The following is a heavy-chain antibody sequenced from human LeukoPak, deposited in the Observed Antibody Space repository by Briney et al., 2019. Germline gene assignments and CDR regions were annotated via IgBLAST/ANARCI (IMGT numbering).Heavy chain of an antibody. V-gene: IGHV3-73*01. D-gene: IGHD2-21*01. CDR3: TIVGYMDV. J-gene: IGHJ6*03. CDR2: IRSKANSYAT. Sequence: PGGSLKLSCAASGFTFSGSAMHWVRQASGKGLEWVGRIRSKANSYATAYAASVKVRFTISRDVSKNTAYLQMNSLKTEDTAVYYCTIVGYMDVWGKGTTVTVSS. CDR1: GFTFSGSA.